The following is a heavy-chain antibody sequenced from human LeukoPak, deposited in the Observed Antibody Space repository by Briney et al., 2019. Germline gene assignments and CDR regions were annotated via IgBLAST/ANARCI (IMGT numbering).Heavy chain of an antibody. Sequence: SETLSLTCAVYGGSFSGYYWSWIRQPPGKGLDWIGEINHSGSTNYNPSLKSRVTISVDTSKNQFSLKLSSVTAADTAVYYCARGSVAVSSWFDPWGQGTLVTVSS. CDR2: INHSGST. D-gene: IGHD6-19*01. CDR3: ARGSVAVSSWFDP. V-gene: IGHV4-34*01. J-gene: IGHJ5*02. CDR1: GGSFSGYY.